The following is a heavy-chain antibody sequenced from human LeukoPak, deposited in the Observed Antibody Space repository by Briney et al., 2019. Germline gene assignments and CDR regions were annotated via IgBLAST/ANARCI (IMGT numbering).Heavy chain of an antibody. CDR2: ISSSSSYI. Sequence: GGSLRLSCAASGFTFSSYSMNWVRQAPGKGLEWVSSISSSSSYIYYADSMKGRFTISRDNAKNSLYLQMNSLRAEDTAVYYCARDPHYDFWSGYYKDYYYYMDVWGKGTTVTVSS. V-gene: IGHV3-21*01. CDR1: GFTFSSYS. CDR3: ARDPHYDFWSGYYKDYYYYMDV. D-gene: IGHD3-3*01. J-gene: IGHJ6*03.